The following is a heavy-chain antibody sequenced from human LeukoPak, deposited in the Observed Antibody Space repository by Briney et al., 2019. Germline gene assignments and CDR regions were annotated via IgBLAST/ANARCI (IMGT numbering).Heavy chain of an antibody. CDR2: ISANGDST. D-gene: IGHD1-26*01. CDR3: VTELWDANYYFDY. Sequence: GGSLRLSCSASGFTFSSYAMHWVRQAPGKGLKYVSAISANGDSTYYADSVKGRFTISRDNSKNTLYLQMSSLRPEDTAVYYCVTELWDANYYFDYWGQGTLVTVSS. CDR1: GFTFSSYA. V-gene: IGHV3-64D*06. J-gene: IGHJ4*02.